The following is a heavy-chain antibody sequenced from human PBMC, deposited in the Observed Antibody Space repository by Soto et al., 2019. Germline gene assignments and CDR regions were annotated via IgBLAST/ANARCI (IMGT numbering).Heavy chain of an antibody. CDR3: AKDAYYDLSTGTGYYYYGLDV. CDR1: GFTFSSYA. V-gene: IGHV3-23*01. CDR2: ISATGDTI. Sequence: GGSLRLSCAASGFTFSSYAMTWLRQSPGKGLEWVSVISATGDTIYYADSVEGRFTISRDNSNSTLFLQMDRLTADDTAVYFCAKDAYYDLSTGTGYYYYGLDVWGQGTTVTVSS. J-gene: IGHJ6*02. D-gene: IGHD3-9*01.